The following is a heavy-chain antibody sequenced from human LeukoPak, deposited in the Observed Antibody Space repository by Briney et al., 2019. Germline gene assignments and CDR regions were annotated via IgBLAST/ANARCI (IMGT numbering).Heavy chain of an antibody. CDR1: GGTFSSYA. V-gene: IGHV1-69*13. J-gene: IGHJ3*02. D-gene: IGHD1-26*01. CDR3: ARSFIVGATTFIFAFDI. CDR2: IIPIFGTV. Sequence: SVKVSCKASGGTFSSYAISWVRQAPGQGLEWMGGIIPIFGTVNYAQKFQGRVTITADESTSTAYMELSSLRSEDTAVYYCARSFIVGATTFIFAFDIWGQGTMVTVSS.